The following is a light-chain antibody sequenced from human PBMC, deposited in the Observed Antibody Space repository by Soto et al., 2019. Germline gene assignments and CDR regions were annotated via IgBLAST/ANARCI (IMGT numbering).Light chain of an antibody. J-gene: IGLJ2*01. Sequence: QSVLTQPPSASGTPGQTVIISCSGSSSNIGSNTVNWYQQLPGTAPNLLIFSNSQRPSGVPDRFSGSRSGTSASLPITGVQSEDEAHYYCAAWDDGLNALVFGGGTKLTVL. CDR3: AAWDDGLNALV. CDR1: SSNIGSNT. V-gene: IGLV1-44*01. CDR2: SNS.